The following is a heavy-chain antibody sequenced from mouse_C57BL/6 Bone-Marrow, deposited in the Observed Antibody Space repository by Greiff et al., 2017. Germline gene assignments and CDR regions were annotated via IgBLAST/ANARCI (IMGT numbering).Heavy chain of an antibody. D-gene: IGHD2-3*01. V-gene: IGHV1-81*01. CDR3: ARRWGLYDHYAMDY. Sequence: QVQLKQSGAELVRPGASVKLSCKASGYTFTSYGISWVKQRTGQGLEWIGEIYPRSGNTYYNEKFKGKATLTADKSSSTAYMELRSLTSEDSAVYVCARRWGLYDHYAMDYWGQGTSVTVSA. CDR2: IYPRSGNT. CDR1: GYTFTSYG. J-gene: IGHJ4*01.